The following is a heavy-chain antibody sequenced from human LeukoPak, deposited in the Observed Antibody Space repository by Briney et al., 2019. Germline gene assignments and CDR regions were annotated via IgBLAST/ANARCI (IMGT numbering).Heavy chain of an antibody. CDR2: ISTYNGNT. J-gene: IGHJ4*02. CDR1: GYTFTSYA. V-gene: IGHV1-18*01. CDR3: ARASDIVVVVAPTPLDY. Sequence: GASVKVSCKASGYTFTSYAMHWVRQAPGQGLEWMGWISTYNGNTNYAQNLQGRVTMTTDTSTNTSYMELRSLRSDDTAVYYCARASDIVVVVAPTPLDYWGQGTLVTVSS. D-gene: IGHD2-15*01.